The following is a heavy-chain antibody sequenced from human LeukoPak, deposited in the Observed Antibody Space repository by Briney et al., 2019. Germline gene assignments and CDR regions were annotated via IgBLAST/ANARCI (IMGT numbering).Heavy chain of an antibody. D-gene: IGHD3-9*01. V-gene: IGHV3-23*01. Sequence: PGASLRLSSVASGFTFSNYAMGWVRQAPGKGLEWVSAITGSGTNRYYADSLKGRFTTSRDNSKNTVFLQMNSLRHEDTAIYYCVIWGDYDVLSGYYVPDYWGQGTLVTVAS. CDR3: VIWGDYDVLSGYYVPDY. J-gene: IGHJ4*02. CDR2: ITGSGTNR. CDR1: GFTFSNYA.